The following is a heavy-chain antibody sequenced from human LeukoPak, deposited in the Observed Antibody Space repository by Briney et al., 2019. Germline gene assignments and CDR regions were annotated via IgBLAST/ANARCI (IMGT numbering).Heavy chain of an antibody. CDR1: GFTFSSYG. J-gene: IGHJ4*02. CDR3: AKDSPIYYIDY. CDR2: INYNGRNN. Sequence: GGSLRLSCAASGFTFSSYGMHWVRQAPGKGLEWVSFINYNGRNNYYADSVKGRFTISRDSSKNTLSLQMNSLRDEDTAVYYCAKDSPIYYIDYWGQGTLVTVSS. D-gene: IGHD3-10*01. V-gene: IGHV3-30*02.